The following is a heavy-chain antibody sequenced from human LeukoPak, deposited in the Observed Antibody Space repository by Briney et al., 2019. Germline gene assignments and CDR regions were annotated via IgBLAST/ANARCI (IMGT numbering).Heavy chain of an antibody. CDR1: GYTFTSYG. CDR2: ISAYNGNT. CDR3: ARLVTAVALYGMDV. V-gene: IGHV1-18*01. Sequence: ASVKVSCKASGYTFTSYGISWVRQAPGQGLEWMGWISAYNGNTNYAQKLQGRVTMTTDTSTSTAYMELRSLRSDDTAVYYCARLVTAVALYGMDVWGQGTTVTVSS. J-gene: IGHJ6*02. D-gene: IGHD6-19*01.